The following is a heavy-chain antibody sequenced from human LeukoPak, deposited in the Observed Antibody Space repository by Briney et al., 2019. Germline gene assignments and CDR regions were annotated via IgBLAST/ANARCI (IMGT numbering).Heavy chain of an antibody. J-gene: IGHJ4*02. V-gene: IGHV3-48*04. CDR1: GFTFSSYS. D-gene: IGHD1-26*01. Sequence: GGSLRLSCAASGFTFSSYSMNWVRQAPGKGLEWVSHINIVNNAIYYSDSVKGRFTISRDNAKNSLYLQMNSLRAEDTAVYYCARDSGEGGTFDYWGQGTPVSVSS. CDR2: INIVNNAI. CDR3: ARDSGEGGTFDY.